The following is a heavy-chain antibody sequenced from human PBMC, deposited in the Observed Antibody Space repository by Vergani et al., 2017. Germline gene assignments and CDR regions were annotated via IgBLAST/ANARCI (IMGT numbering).Heavy chain of an antibody. Sequence: EVQLLESGGDLVQPGGSLRLSCAASGFSFTTYAMSWVRQAPGKGLEWVSTINTNGDYTLYGDSVKGRFTISRDNSKSTLYLQMNSVRAEDTAIYYCAKGGWNYWFDSWGQGTLVIVS. CDR1: GFSFTTYA. V-gene: IGHV3-23*01. CDR3: AKGGWNYWFDS. CDR2: INTNGDYT. J-gene: IGHJ5*01. D-gene: IGHD1-1*01.